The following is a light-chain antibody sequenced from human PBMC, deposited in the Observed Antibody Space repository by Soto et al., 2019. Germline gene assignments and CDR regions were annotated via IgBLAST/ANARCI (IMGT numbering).Light chain of an antibody. V-gene: IGLV2-23*01. J-gene: IGLJ1*01. CDR3: CSYAGDKTYV. Sequence: QSVLTQPASVSGSPGQSITVACTVAGSDVRTYNLVSWYQQHPGKVPKLIIYEASKRPSGVSNRFSGSQPGNTASLTVSGLQAEDEADYYCCSYAGDKTYVFGSGTKATVL. CDR1: GSDVRTYNL. CDR2: EAS.